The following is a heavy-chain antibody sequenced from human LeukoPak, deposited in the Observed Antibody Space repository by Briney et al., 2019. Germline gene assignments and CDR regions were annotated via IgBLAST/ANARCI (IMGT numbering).Heavy chain of an antibody. Sequence: PGGSLRLFCAASGFTFSSYRMNWVRQAPGKGLEWVSSISRSSSHIYYADSVKGRFTISRDNAKNSLYLQMNSLRAEDTAVYYCASLPYRGYQAWLTLGYYYGMDVWGQGATVTVSS. V-gene: IGHV3-21*01. J-gene: IGHJ6*02. CDR1: GFTFSSYR. D-gene: IGHD3-22*01. CDR2: ISRSSSHI. CDR3: ASLPYRGYQAWLTLGYYYGMDV.